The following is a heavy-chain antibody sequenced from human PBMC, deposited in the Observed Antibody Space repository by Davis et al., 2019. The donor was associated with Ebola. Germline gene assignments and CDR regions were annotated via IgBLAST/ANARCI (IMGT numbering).Heavy chain of an antibody. D-gene: IGHD3-22*01. CDR1: GYTFSSHD. CDR3: ARKFDSSGYYLLFDY. J-gene: IGHJ4*02. CDR2: MNPDSGNT. Sequence: AASVKVSCKTSGYTFSSHDINWVRQATGQGLEWMGWMNPDSGNTGFAQRFHGRVTMTRNTSINTAYMELSSLRSEDTAVYCCARKFDSSGYYLLFDYWGQGTLVTVSS. V-gene: IGHV1-8*01.